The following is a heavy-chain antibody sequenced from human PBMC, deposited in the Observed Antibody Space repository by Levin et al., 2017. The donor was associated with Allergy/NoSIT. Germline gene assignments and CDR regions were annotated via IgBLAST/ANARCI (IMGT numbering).Heavy chain of an antibody. CDR3: ARGQGGFCSGGSCPDY. CDR1: GGSFSGYY. CDR2: INHSGST. Sequence: SETLSFTCAVYGGSFSGYYWSWIRQPPGKGLEWIGEINHSGSTNYNPSLKSRVTISVDTSKNQFSLKLSSVTAADTAVYYCARGQGGFCSGGSCPDYWGQGTLVTVSS. J-gene: IGHJ4*02. D-gene: IGHD2-15*01. V-gene: IGHV4-34*01.